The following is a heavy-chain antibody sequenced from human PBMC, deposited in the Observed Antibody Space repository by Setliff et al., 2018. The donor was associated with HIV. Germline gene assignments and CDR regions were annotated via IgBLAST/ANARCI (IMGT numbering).Heavy chain of an antibody. V-gene: IGHV4-38-2*02. D-gene: IGHD2-2*01. CDR2: MYPSGSS. Sequence: SETLSLTCIVSSYSVTSGYYWAWIRQPPGKGLEWIGNMYPSGSSYFNPTLQSRVTMSADTSKKQFFLKLSSVTAADTAVYYCARVGYCSSTNCYWGRPSYGMGVWGQGTTVTVSS. J-gene: IGHJ6*02. CDR3: ARVGYCSSTNCYWGRPSYGMGV. CDR1: SYSVTSGYY.